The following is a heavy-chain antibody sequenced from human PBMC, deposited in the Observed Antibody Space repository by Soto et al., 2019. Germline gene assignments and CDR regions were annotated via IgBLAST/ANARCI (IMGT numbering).Heavy chain of an antibody. CDR3: ALWLVPYFDY. CDR1: GFTFSSYS. J-gene: IGHJ4*02. Sequence: GGSLRLSCAASGFTFSSYSMSRVRQAPGKGLEWVSAISGSGGSTYYADSVKGRFTISRDNSKNTLYLQMNSLRAEDTAVYYCALWLVPYFDYWGQGTLVTVSS. CDR2: ISGSGGST. V-gene: IGHV3-23*01. D-gene: IGHD6-19*01.